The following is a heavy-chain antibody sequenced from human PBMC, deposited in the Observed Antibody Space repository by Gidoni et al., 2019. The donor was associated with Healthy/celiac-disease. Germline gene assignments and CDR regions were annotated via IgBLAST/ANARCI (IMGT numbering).Heavy chain of an antibody. J-gene: IGHJ6*02. CDR2: INHSGST. CDR3: ARFATVRYCSGGSCYSPYYYYYGMDV. D-gene: IGHD2-15*01. Sequence: QVQLQQWGAGLLKPSETLSLTCAVYGGSFSGYYWSWIRQPPGKGLEWIGEINHSGSTNYNPSLKSRVTISVDTSKNQFSLKLSSVTAADTAVYYCARFATVRYCSGGSCYSPYYYYYGMDVWGQGTTVTVSS. CDR1: GGSFSGYY. V-gene: IGHV4-34*01.